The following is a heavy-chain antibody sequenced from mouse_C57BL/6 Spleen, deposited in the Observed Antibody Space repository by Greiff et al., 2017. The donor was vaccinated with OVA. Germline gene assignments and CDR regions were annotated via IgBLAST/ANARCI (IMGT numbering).Heavy chain of an antibody. CDR3: TRDKGDYGRAMDY. J-gene: IGHJ4*01. V-gene: IGHV5-9-1*02. Sequence: DVMLVESGEGLVKPGGSLKLSCAASGFTFSSYAMSWVRQTPEKRLEWVAYISSGGDYIYYADTVKGRFTISRDNARNTLYLQMSSLKSEDTAMYYCTRDKGDYGRAMDYWGQGTSVTVSS. CDR1: GFTFSSYA. CDR2: ISSGGDYI. D-gene: IGHD2-4*01.